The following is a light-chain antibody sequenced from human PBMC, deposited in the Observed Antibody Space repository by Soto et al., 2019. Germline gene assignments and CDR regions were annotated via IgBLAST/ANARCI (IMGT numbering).Light chain of an antibody. V-gene: IGKV3-20*01. CDR3: QQYNNWPLT. J-gene: IGKJ5*01. CDR1: QSVASGN. CDR2: GTS. Sequence: IVLTQSPGTLSLSPGERATLSCRASQSVASGNLAWYQQKSGQAPRLLIYGTSSRAVHTPDRFSGSGSGTDFTLTISGLEPEDVAVYWCQQYNNWPLTFGPGTRLEIK.